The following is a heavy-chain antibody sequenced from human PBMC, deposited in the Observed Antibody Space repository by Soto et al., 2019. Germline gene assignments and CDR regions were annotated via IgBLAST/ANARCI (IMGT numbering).Heavy chain of an antibody. CDR3: AKDRGYSYGYTPTDY. CDR2: ISGSGVST. D-gene: IGHD5-18*01. J-gene: IGHJ4*02. CDR1: GFTFSSYA. V-gene: IGHV3-23*01. Sequence: EVQLLESGGGLVQPGGSLRLSCAASGFTFSSYAMSWFRQAPGKGLEWVSAISGSGVSTYYADSVKGRFTISRDNSKNTLYLQMNSLRAEDTAVYYCAKDRGYSYGYTPTDYWGQGTLVTVSS.